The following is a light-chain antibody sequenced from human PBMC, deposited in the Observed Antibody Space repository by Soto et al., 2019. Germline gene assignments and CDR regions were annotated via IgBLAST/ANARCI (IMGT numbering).Light chain of an antibody. CDR3: QQYNVYPWT. CDR2: EAS. J-gene: IGKJ1*01. CDR1: QSMSRW. Sequence: DIPMNQSPSTLSVSVGDRVTITCRASQSMSRWLAWYQQKPGTAPELLLYEASSLKSGVPSRISGSGSGTAFPRTIMSLQPDDLASYYCQQYNVYPWTFGKGTKLEIK. V-gene: IGKV1-5*03.